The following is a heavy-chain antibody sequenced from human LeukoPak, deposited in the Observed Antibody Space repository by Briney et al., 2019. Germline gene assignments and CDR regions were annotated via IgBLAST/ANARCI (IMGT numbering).Heavy chain of an antibody. CDR3: AAVDIVVVPAPHAFDY. CDR2: IYYSGST. CDR1: GGSISSYY. V-gene: IGHV4-59*12. Sequence: SETLSLTCTVSGGSISSYYWSWIRQPPGKGLEWIGYIYYSGSTNYNPSLKSRVTISVDTSKNQFSLKPSSVTAADTAVYYCAAVDIVVVPAPHAFDYWGQGTLVTVSS. J-gene: IGHJ4*02. D-gene: IGHD2-2*01.